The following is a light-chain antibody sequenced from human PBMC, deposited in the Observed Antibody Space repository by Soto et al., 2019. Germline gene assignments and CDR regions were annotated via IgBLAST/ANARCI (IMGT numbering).Light chain of an antibody. V-gene: IGKV1-27*01. CDR3: QQYNSGPRFT. CDR2: AAS. Sequence: DIQMTQSPPSLSASVGDRVTIACRASQGVGDYLAWYQQKPGKVPKLLIYAASTLQSAVPSRFNGSESGTDFTLTISSLQPEDIATYYCQQYNSGPRFTFGPGTKVEIK. CDR1: QGVGDY. J-gene: IGKJ3*01.